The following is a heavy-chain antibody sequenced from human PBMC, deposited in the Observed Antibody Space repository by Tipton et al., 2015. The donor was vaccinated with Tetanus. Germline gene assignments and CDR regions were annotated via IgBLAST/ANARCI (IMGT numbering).Heavy chain of an antibody. Sequence: TLSLTCTVSGGSISAYYWSWIRQPPGKGLEWIGHIYFNGSTTYNPSLKSRVTISLGAFKNQFSLKLRSVTAADTAVYYCARLYSYGSLYWFDPWGQGTLVTVSS. D-gene: IGHD5-18*01. V-gene: IGHV4-59*01. CDR1: GGSISAYY. J-gene: IGHJ5*02. CDR2: IYFNGST. CDR3: ARLYSYGSLYWFDP.